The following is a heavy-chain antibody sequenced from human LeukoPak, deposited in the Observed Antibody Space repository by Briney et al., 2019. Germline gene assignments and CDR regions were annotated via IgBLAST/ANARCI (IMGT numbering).Heavy chain of an antibody. Sequence: GGSLRLSCAASGFIFSDYYMSWIRQAPGKGLEWLSYISSTGTTTYYADSVKGRFTISRDNGKNSLYLQMNSLRAEDTAVYYCARGGHDFWSGYRQFDYWGQGNLVTVSS. CDR3: ARGGHDFWSGYRQFDY. CDR2: ISSTGTTT. CDR1: GFIFSDYY. V-gene: IGHV3-11*04. D-gene: IGHD3-3*01. J-gene: IGHJ4*02.